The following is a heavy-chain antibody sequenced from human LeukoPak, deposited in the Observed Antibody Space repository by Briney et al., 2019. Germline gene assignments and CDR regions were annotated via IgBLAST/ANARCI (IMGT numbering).Heavy chain of an antibody. V-gene: IGHV4-59*01. D-gene: IGHD2-8*01. CDR3: ARSHLHPPRTYYYYYMDV. CDR2: IYYSGST. Sequence: SETLSLTCTVSGGSISSYYWSWIRQPPGKGLEWIGYIYYSGSTNYNPSLKSRVTISVDTSKNQFSLKLSSATAADTAVYYCARSHLHPPRTYYYYYMDVWGKGTTVTVSS. CDR1: GGSISSYY. J-gene: IGHJ6*03.